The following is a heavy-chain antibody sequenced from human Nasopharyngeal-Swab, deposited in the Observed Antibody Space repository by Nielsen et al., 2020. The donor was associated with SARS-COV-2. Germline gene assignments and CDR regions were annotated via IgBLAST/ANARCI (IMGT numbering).Heavy chain of an antibody. V-gene: IGHV3-74*01. CDR3: AKDIAMVRGVISFPYFDY. CDR2: INSDGSII. D-gene: IGHD3-10*01. Sequence: WIRQPPGKGLVWVSRINSDGSIIDYADSVKGRFTLSRDNSKNPLYLQMNSLRAEDTAVYYCAKDIAMVRGVISFPYFDYWGQGTLVTVSS. J-gene: IGHJ4*02.